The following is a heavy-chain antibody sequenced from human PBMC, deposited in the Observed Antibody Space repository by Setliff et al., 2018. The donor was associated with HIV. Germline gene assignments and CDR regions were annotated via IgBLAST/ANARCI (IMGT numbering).Heavy chain of an antibody. CDR3: ARDRGDSYYDFWSNYAHFDY. CDR2: VSSSSSYI. CDR1: GFTFSHYS. Sequence: SLRLSCAASGFTFSHYSMIWVRQGPGKGLEWVSSVSSSSSYIYYADSVKGRFTISRDNAKNSLSLQMNSRRAEDTAVYYCARDRGDSYYDFWSNYAHFDYWGQGTLGTVSS. D-gene: IGHD3-3*01. V-gene: IGHV3-21*01. J-gene: IGHJ4*02.